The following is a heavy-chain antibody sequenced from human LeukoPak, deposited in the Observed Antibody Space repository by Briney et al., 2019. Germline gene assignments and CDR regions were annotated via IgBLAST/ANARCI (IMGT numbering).Heavy chain of an antibody. CDR2: INSQGSST. Sequence: PGGSLTLSCAASGFTLSSYWMHWVRQAPGKGLVWVSRINSQGSSTSYADSVKGRFTISRDNAKNILYLQMNSLRAEDTAVYYCARSESGSYGLFDYWGQGTLVTVSS. CDR1: GFTLSSYW. V-gene: IGHV3-74*01. J-gene: IGHJ4*02. D-gene: IGHD1-26*01. CDR3: ARSESGSYGLFDY.